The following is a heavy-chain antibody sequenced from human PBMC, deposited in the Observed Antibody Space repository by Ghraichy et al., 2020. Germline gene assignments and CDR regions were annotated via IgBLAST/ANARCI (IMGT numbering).Heavy chain of an antibody. D-gene: IGHD3-16*01. CDR3: ARAPGGAFDP. Sequence: SETLSLTCAVSGGSINRGDYSWGWIRQPSGKGLEWIGGIYHSGSAYHNPSLESRVTLLLDRSKNQFSLRLTSVTAADTAIYYCARAPGGAFDPWGQRTLVTVSS. CDR2: IYHSGSA. J-gene: IGHJ5*02. V-gene: IGHV4-30-2*01. CDR1: GGSINRGDYS.